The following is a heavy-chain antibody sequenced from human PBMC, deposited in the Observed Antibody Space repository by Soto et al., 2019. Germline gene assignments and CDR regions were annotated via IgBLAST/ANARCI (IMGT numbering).Heavy chain of an antibody. V-gene: IGHV4-39*01. CDR1: GGSITTGSYF. CDR3: ASQRTSGYDPYYFDY. Sequence: SETLSLTCTVSGGSITTGSYFWGWIRQPPGRGLEWIGNMYYSGSTYYNPSLKSRVIISVDTSKNRFSLKLSSVTAADTALYYCASQRTSGYDPYYFDYWGQGTLVTVSS. D-gene: IGHD5-12*01. CDR2: MYYSGST. J-gene: IGHJ4*02.